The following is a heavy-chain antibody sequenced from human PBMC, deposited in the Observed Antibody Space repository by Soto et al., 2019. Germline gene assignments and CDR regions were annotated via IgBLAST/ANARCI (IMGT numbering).Heavy chain of an antibody. D-gene: IGHD2-15*01. CDR2: ISYDGSNK. V-gene: IGHV3-30-3*01. J-gene: IGHJ6*02. CDR1: GFTFSSYA. CDR3: ASFDGEYCSGGSCYSVSYYYYGMDV. Sequence: QVQLVESGGGVVQPGRSLRLSCAASGFTFSSYAMHWVRQAPGKGLEWVAVISYDGSNKYYADSVKGRFTISRDNSKNTLYRQMNSLRAEDRAVYYCASFDGEYCSGGSCYSVSYYYYGMDVWGQGTTVTVSS.